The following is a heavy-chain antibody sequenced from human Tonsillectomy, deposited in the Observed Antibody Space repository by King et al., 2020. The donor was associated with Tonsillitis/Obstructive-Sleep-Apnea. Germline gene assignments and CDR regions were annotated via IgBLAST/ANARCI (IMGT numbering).Heavy chain of an antibody. CDR1: GYTFTSYW. J-gene: IGHJ6*02. CDR3: ASRELEYSSSYYYYGMDV. Sequence: VQLVESGAEVKKPGESLRISCKGSGYTFTSYWIIWVRQMPGKGLEWMGRIDPSDSYTNYSPSFQGHVTISADKSISTAYLQWSSLKASDTAMYYCASRELEYSSSYYYYGMDVWGQGTTVTVSS. CDR2: IDPSDSYT. V-gene: IGHV5-10-1*03. D-gene: IGHD6-6*01.